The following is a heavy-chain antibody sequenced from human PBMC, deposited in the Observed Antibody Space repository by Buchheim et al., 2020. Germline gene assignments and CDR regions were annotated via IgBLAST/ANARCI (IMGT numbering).Heavy chain of an antibody. CDR2: ICGGGGTT. Sequence: EVRLLDSGGGLVQPGGSLRLSCAASGFTFSSYAMSWVRQAPGKGLEWVSVICGGGGTTYYADSVKGRFTISSDNSKNTLYLQMNSLRVEDTAVYYCAILGGGGCYYPITYWGQGTL. CDR1: GFTFSSYA. D-gene: IGHD2-15*01. J-gene: IGHJ4*02. V-gene: IGHV3-23*01. CDR3: AILGGGGCYYPITY.